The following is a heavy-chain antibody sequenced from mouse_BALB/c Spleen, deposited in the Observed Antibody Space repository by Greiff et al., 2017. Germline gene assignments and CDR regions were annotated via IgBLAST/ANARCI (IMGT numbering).Heavy chain of an antibody. Sequence: EVHLVESGGDLVKPGGSLKLSCAASGFTFSSYGMSWVRQTPDKRLEWVATISSGGSYTYYPDSVKGRFTISRDNAKNTLYLQMSSLKSEDTAMYYCARQREYGNSRLYAMDYWGQGTSVTVSS. J-gene: IGHJ4*01. V-gene: IGHV5-6*01. D-gene: IGHD2-10*02. CDR2: ISSGGSYT. CDR1: GFTFSSYG. CDR3: ARQREYGNSRLYAMDY.